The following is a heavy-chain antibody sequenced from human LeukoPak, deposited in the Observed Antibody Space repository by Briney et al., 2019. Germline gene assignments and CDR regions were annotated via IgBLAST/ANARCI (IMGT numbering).Heavy chain of an antibody. V-gene: IGHV3-30-3*01. D-gene: IGHD1-26*01. J-gene: IGHJ4*02. CDR2: MSYDGSNK. CDR3: ARADGSGSYLLRDY. CDR1: GFTFSSYA. Sequence: TGRSLRLSCAASGFTFSSYAMHWVRQAPGKGLEWVAVMSYDGSNKYYADSVKGRFTISRDNSKNTLYLQMNSLRAEDTAVYYCARADGSGSYLLRDYWGQGTLVTVSS.